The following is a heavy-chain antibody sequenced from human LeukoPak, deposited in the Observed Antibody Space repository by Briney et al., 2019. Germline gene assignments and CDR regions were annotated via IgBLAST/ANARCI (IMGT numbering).Heavy chain of an antibody. CDR3: AREDSSIDAFDI. Sequence: ASVKVSCKASGGTFSNYAISWVRQAPGQGLEWMGGIIPIFGTANYAQKFQSRVTITADESTSTAYMELRSLRSDDTAVYYCAREDSSIDAFDIWGQGTMVTVSS. J-gene: IGHJ3*02. V-gene: IGHV1-69*13. CDR1: GGTFSNYA. D-gene: IGHD6-19*01. CDR2: IIPIFGTA.